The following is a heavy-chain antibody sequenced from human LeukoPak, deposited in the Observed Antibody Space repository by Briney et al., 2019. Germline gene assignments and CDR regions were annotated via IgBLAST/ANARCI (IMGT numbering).Heavy chain of an antibody. D-gene: IGHD1-1*01. CDR2: IKRDGSEE. Sequence: PGGSLRLSRVASIFTFSSSWMSWVRQAPGKGLEWVAKIKRDGSEEYYVDSVEARFTISRDNAKNSLYLQMNSLRAEDTAVYYCARDPYNNCFGAFDIWGQGTMVTVSS. CDR3: ARDPYNNCFGAFDI. CDR1: IFTFSSSW. J-gene: IGHJ3*02. V-gene: IGHV3-7*04.